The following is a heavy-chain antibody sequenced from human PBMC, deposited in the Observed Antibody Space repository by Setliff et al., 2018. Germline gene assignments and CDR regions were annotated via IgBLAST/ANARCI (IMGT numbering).Heavy chain of an antibody. CDR1: EFRFSIYG. CDR2: IRYDGSNK. D-gene: IGHD3-22*01. V-gene: IGHV3-30*02. CDR3: AKGLKSSGPDWYFDY. Sequence: GGSLRLSCAASEFRFSIYGMHWVRQAPGKGLECLAFIRYDGSNKYYADSVKGRFTISRDNSKNTLYLQMNSLRAEDTAVYYCAKGLKSSGPDWYFDYWGPGTLVTVSS. J-gene: IGHJ4*02.